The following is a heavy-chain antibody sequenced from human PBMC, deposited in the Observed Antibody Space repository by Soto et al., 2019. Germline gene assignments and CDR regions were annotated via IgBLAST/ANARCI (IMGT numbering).Heavy chain of an antibody. Sequence: SETLSLTCAVSGDSVSTDNWWGWIRQTPGKGLEWIGYVHYSGITHYNPSLKTRVTMSLDTSRNQFSLRLTSVTAVDTAVYYCARKIGGWFPFHYWGQGTLVTVSS. J-gene: IGHJ4*02. CDR2: VHYSGIT. D-gene: IGHD2-15*01. V-gene: IGHV4-28*01. CDR1: GDSVSTDNW. CDR3: ARKIGGWFPFHY.